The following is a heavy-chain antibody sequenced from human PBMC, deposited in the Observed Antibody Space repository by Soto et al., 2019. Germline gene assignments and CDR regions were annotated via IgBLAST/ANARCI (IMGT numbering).Heavy chain of an antibody. CDR1: GGSISSYN. D-gene: IGHD1-26*01. Sequence: QVQLQESGPGLVKPSETLSLTCTVSGGSISSYNWTWLRQPPVTGLEWIGCVHDSGTTNYSPSLKSRLTISVDTSKSQFCVKLTSVSAADAAGYCCATTPGGSSYYGFDYWGQGTLLTVSS. CDR3: ATTPGGSSYYGFDY. CDR2: VHDSGTT. V-gene: IGHV4-59*01. J-gene: IGHJ4*02.